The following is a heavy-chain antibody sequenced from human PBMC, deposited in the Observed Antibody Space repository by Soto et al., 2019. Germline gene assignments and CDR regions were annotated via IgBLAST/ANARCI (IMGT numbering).Heavy chain of an antibody. CDR1: GYTFTSYA. CDR3: ARGKLRFLEWLSSPYGMDV. Sequence: GASVKVSFKASGYTFTSYAMHWVRQAPGQRLEWMGWINAGNGNTKYSQKFQGRVTITRDTSASTAYMELSSLRSEDTAVYYCARGKLRFLEWLSSPYGMDVWGQGTTVTVSS. V-gene: IGHV1-3*01. CDR2: INAGNGNT. J-gene: IGHJ6*02. D-gene: IGHD3-3*01.